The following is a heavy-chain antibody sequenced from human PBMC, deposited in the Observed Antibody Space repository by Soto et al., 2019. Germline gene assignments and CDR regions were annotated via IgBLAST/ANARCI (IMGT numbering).Heavy chain of an antibody. D-gene: IGHD2-15*01. V-gene: IGHV1-69*12. CDR1: AGTFSSYA. J-gene: IGHJ4*02. CDR2: IIPIFGTA. CDR3: ARESRYCSGGSCYFLPGIDD. Sequence: QVQLVQSVAEVRKPGSSVKVSSKASAGTFSSYAISWVRQAPGQGLEWMGGIIPIFGTANYAQKFQGRVTITADESTSTAYMELSSLRSEDTAVYYCARESRYCSGGSCYFLPGIDDWGQGNLVTVSS.